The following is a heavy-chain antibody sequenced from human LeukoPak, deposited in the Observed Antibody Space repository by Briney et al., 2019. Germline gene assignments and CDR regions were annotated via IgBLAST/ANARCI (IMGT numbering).Heavy chain of an antibody. Sequence: ASVKVSCKASGYTFTSYGISWVRQHPGQGLEWMGWISAYNGNTNYAQKLQGRVTMTTDTSTSTAYMELRSLRSDDTAVYYCARSLSYDFWGGYFDYWGQGTLVTVSS. J-gene: IGHJ4*02. CDR1: GYTFTSYG. CDR2: ISAYNGNT. CDR3: ARSLSYDFWGGYFDY. V-gene: IGHV1-18*01. D-gene: IGHD3-3*01.